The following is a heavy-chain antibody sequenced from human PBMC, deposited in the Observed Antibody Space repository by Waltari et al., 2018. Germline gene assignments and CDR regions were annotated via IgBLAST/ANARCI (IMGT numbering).Heavy chain of an antibody. CDR3: ARESDYCSGGSCYTGWFDY. CDR2: IYTSGST. D-gene: IGHD2-15*01. V-gene: IGHV4-61*02. Sequence: QVQLQESGPGLVKPSQTLSLTCTVSGGSISSGSSYWSWIRQPAGKGLEWIGRIYTSGSTNYNPTLKSRGTISVDTSKSQFSLKLSSVTAADTAVYYCARESDYCSGGSCYTGWFDYWGQGTLVTVSS. CDR1: GGSISSGSSY. J-gene: IGHJ4*02.